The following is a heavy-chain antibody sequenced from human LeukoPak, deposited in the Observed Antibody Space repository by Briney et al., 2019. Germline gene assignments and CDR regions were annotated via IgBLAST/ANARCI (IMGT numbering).Heavy chain of an antibody. J-gene: IGHJ4*02. Sequence: GGFLRLSCAASGFTFRRYSMNWIRQAPWKGREWFLYINEGSNNIFYADSVKGRFTISRDNAKNSLHLQMNSLRVDDTAVYYCARDDLTNGYNGNFWGQGTLVTVSS. CDR1: GFTFRRYS. CDR3: ARDDLTNGYNGNF. D-gene: IGHD5-24*01. V-gene: IGHV3-48*01. CDR2: INEGSNNI.